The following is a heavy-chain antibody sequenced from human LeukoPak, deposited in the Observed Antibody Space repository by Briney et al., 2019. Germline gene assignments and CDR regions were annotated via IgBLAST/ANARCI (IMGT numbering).Heavy chain of an antibody. Sequence: PGGSLRVSCAASGFSFSNYGMHWVRQAPGKGLEWVAFIRHDGVNEYYADSVKGRFTISRDNSKNTLFLQMNSLRADDAAVYYRVRADRGTGTYYNVVEYWGQGTLATASS. CDR2: IRHDGVNE. CDR3: VRADRGTGTYYNVVEY. J-gene: IGHJ4*02. D-gene: IGHD3-10*01. V-gene: IGHV3-30*02. CDR1: GFSFSNYG.